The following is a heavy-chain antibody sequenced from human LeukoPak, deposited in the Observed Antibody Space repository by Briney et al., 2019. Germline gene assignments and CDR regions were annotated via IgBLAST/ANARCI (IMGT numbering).Heavy chain of an antibody. CDR1: GYTFTGFY. Sequence: GASVRVSCKPSGYTFTGFYIHWVRQAPGQGLAWMGWISPNSGGTDYAQRFQGRVTMTRDTSISTAYMELSSLRSDDTAVYYCAIQPWGSGNNWYFDLWGRGTLVTVSS. D-gene: IGHD7-27*01. J-gene: IGHJ2*01. V-gene: IGHV1-2*02. CDR2: ISPNSGGT. CDR3: AIQPWGSGNNWYFDL.